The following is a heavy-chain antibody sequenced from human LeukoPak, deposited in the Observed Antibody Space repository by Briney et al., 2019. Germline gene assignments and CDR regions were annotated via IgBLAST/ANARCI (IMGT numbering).Heavy chain of an antibody. CDR1: GFTFSSDS. V-gene: IGHV3-21*01. CDR2: ISISSSYI. Sequence: GGSLRLSCAASGFTFSSDSMNWVRQAPGKGLEWISFISISSSYIYYADSVKGRFTISRDNAKNSLYLQMNSLRAEDTAVYHCVREASGGTKGVSGTFDIWGQGTWVTVSS. CDR3: VREASGGTKGVSGTFDI. J-gene: IGHJ3*02. D-gene: IGHD6-13*01.